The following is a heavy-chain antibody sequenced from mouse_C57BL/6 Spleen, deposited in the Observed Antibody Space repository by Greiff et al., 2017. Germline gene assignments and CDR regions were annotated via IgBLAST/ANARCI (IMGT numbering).Heavy chain of an antibody. V-gene: IGHV1-75*01. D-gene: IGHD2-3*01. CDR2: IFPGSGST. Sequence: QVQLQQSGPELVKPGASVKISCKASGYTFTDYYINWVKQRPGQGLEWIGWIFPGSGSTYYNEKFKGKATLTVDKSSSTAYMLLSSLPSEDSAVYFCARRGKSIFDGYYGAMDYWGQGTSVTVSS. CDR1: GYTFTDYY. CDR3: ARRGKSIFDGYYGAMDY. J-gene: IGHJ4*01.